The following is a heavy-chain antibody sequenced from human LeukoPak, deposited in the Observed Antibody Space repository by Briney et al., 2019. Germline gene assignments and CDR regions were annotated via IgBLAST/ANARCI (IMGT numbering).Heavy chain of an antibody. V-gene: IGHV1-18*01. Sequence: GASVKVSCKASGYTFTSYGISWVRQAPGQGLEWMGWISAYNGNTNYAQKLQGRVTMTTDTSTSTAYMELRSLRSDDTAVYYCARAGGSMYYYDSSGYSHFDYWGQGTQVTVSS. CDR3: ARAGGSMYYYDSSGYSHFDY. CDR2: ISAYNGNT. J-gene: IGHJ4*02. CDR1: GYTFTSYG. D-gene: IGHD3-22*01.